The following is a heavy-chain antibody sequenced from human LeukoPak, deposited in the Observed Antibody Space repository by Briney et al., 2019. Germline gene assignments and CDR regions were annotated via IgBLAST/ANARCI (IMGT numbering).Heavy chain of an antibody. Sequence: PGGSLRLSCAASGFTFSSYAMSWVRQAPGKRLEWVSAISGSGGSTYYADSVKGRFTISRDNSKNTLYLQMSSLRAEDTAVYYCAKGSYSSSWSFDYWGQGTLVTVSS. V-gene: IGHV3-23*01. D-gene: IGHD6-13*01. CDR2: ISGSGGST. CDR3: AKGSYSSSWSFDY. J-gene: IGHJ4*02. CDR1: GFTFSSYA.